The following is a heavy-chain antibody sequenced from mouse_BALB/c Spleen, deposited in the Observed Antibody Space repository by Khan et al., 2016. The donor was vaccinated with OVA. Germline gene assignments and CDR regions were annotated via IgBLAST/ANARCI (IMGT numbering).Heavy chain of an antibody. D-gene: IGHD2-2*01. J-gene: IGHJ3*01. CDR1: GYTFTDFL. CDR2: IYPGSGYI. Sequence: QVQLQQSGPELVKPGASVKMSCKAGGYTFTDFLISWLKQRPGQGLEWIGEIYPGSGYIYYNEKFKGKATLTSDKSSNTAYMQLTSLTSEDSAVYFCARAGYGGFAHWGQGTLVTVSA. CDR3: ARAGYGGFAH. V-gene: IGHV1-77*01.